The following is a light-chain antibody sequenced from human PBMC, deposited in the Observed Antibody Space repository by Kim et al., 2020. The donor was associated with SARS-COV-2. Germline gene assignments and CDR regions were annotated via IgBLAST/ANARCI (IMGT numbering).Light chain of an antibody. J-gene: IGKJ4*01. CDR2: AAS. CDR1: QGISSY. Sequence: IQLTQSPSSLSASVGDRVTITCRASQGISSYLAWYQQKPWKAPKLLIYAASTLQSGVPSRFSGSGSGTDFTLTISSLQHEDFATYYCQQLDSYPLTFGGGTKVEIK. V-gene: IGKV1-9*01. CDR3: QQLDSYPLT.